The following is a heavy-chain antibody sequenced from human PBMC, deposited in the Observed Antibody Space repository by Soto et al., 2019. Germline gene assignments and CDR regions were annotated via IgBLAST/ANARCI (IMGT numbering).Heavy chain of an antibody. J-gene: IGHJ4*02. CDR1: GGSISSNGYY. V-gene: IGHV4-39*01. CDR2: IYYSGST. CDR3: ARRYTGGHRAIDY. D-gene: IGHD6-19*01. Sequence: SETLSLTCTVSGGSISSNGYYWGWIRQPPGKGLEWIGSIYYSGSTYYNPSLTSRVTISVDTSNNQFSLKLRSVTATDTAVYYCARRYTGGHRAIDYWGQGTLVTVSS.